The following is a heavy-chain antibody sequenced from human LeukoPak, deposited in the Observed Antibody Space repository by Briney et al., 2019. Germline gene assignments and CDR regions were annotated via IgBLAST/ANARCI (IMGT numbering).Heavy chain of an antibody. D-gene: IGHD5-24*01. CDR2: IYTSGST. CDR3: ARLTRDGYNWPLDY. Sequence: SETLSLTCTVSGGSISSYYWSWIRQPAGKGLEWIGRIYTSGSTNYNPSLKSRVTISGDMSKNQFSLKLSSVTAADTAVYFCARLTRDGYNWPLDYWGQGTLVTVSS. CDR1: GGSISSYY. J-gene: IGHJ4*02. V-gene: IGHV4-4*07.